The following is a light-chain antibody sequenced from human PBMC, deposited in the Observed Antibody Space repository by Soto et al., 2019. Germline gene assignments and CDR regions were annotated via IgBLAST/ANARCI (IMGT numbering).Light chain of an antibody. V-gene: IGKV3D-15*01. CDR2: GAS. Sequence: PGAVSVSPGARAALSCRASQSVTSNVAWYQQKPGQAPRLLIYGASSRATGIPARFSGSGSGTEFTLTISSLQSEDSGVYYCQQYNKWPAEITFGQGTRLEFK. CDR1: QSVTSN. CDR3: QQYNKWPAEIT. J-gene: IGKJ5*01.